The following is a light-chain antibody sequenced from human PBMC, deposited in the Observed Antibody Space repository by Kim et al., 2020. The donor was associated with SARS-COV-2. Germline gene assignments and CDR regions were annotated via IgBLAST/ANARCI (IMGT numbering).Light chain of an antibody. J-gene: IGKJ2*01. CDR2: AAS. CDR1: QSISSY. CDR3: QQSYSTPRMYT. V-gene: IGKV1-39*01. Sequence: SVRARVPITCRASQSISSYLNWYQQKPGTAPQPLIYAASSLHTGVPSRFSVSASGTDFTLTISSLHPEDSATYYCQQSYSTPRMYTFGQGTKLEI.